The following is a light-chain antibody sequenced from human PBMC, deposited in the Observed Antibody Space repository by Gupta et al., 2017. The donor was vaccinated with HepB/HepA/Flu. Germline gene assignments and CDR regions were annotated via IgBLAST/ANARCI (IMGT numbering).Light chain of an antibody. V-gene: IGLV2-14*03. J-gene: IGLJ2*01. CDR3: DSDTRSSTVV. CDR1: SSDVGAYNY. CDR2: EVS. Sequence: SALPQPASVSGSPGPSLPIFCTGTSSDVGAYNYVSWHQQHPVKAPNCMIYEVSNRPAAVAIRFSDSKSGYTASLTISELEEEDEDDYYCDSDTRSSTVVFGGGTKLTVL.